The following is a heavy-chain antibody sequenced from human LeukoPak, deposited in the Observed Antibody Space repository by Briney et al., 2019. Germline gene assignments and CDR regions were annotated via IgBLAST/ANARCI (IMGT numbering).Heavy chain of an antibody. Sequence: PPGGSLRLSCAASGFTFSSYAMSWVRQAPGKGLEWVSTIRGSGGGTYYADSVKGRFTISRDNSKNTLYLQMNSLRAEDTAVYYCANDLQHYDFWSGYYTDYGMDVWGQGTTVTVSS. CDR3: ANDLQHYDFWSGYYTDYGMDV. CDR1: GFTFSSYA. CDR2: IRGSGGGT. D-gene: IGHD3-3*01. V-gene: IGHV3-23*01. J-gene: IGHJ6*02.